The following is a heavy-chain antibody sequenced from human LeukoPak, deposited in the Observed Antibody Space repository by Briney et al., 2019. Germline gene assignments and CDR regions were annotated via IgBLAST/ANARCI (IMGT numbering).Heavy chain of an antibody. Sequence: SETLSLTCTVSGGSISSSSYYWGWIRQPPGKGLEWIGSIYYSGSTYYNPSLKSRVTISVDTSKNQFSLKLSSVTAADTAVYYCALLGESDWYTEGDYWGQGTLVTVSS. CDR2: IYYSGST. CDR1: GGSISSSSYY. J-gene: IGHJ4*02. V-gene: IGHV4-39*01. D-gene: IGHD6-19*01. CDR3: ALLGESDWYTEGDY.